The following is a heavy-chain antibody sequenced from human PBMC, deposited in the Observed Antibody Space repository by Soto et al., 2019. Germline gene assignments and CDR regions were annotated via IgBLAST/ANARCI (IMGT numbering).Heavy chain of an antibody. CDR2: IWYDGSNK. D-gene: IGHD3-10*01. CDR3: ARGARGDPGDY. Sequence: RGSLRLSCAASGFTFSSYGMHWVRQAPGKGLEWVAVIWYDGSNKYYADSVKGRFTISRDNSKNTLYLQMNSLRAEDTAVYYCARGARGDPGDYWGQGTLVTVSS. CDR1: GFTFSSYG. V-gene: IGHV3-33*01. J-gene: IGHJ4*02.